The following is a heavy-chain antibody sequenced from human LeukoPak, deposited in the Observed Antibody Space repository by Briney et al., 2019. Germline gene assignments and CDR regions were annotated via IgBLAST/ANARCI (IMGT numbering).Heavy chain of an antibody. CDR1: GFTVSSNY. CDR2: IYSGGST. D-gene: IGHD5-24*01. CDR3: ARIGRWLQLRYFDY. V-gene: IGHV3-66*01. J-gene: IGHJ4*02. Sequence: GGSLRLSCAASGFTVSSNYMSWVRQAPGKGLEWVSVIYSGGSTYYADSVKGRFTISRDNSKNTLYLQMNSLRAEDTAVYYCARIGRWLQLRYFDYWGQGTLVTVSS.